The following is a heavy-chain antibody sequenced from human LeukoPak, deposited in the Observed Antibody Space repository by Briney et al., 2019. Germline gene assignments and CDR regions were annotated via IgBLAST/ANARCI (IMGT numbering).Heavy chain of an antibody. V-gene: IGHV4-59*01. CDR3: TRDYTSRWCYFDH. D-gene: IGHD6-19*01. CDR1: GGSISNYY. Sequence: SETLSLTCTVSGGSISNYYWSWVRQPPGKGLEWIGYIYYSGNTNYNPSLKSRVTISLNTSKNQFSLKLTSVTAADTAVYYCTRDYTSRWCYFDHWGQGTLVTLSS. CDR2: IYYSGNT. J-gene: IGHJ4*02.